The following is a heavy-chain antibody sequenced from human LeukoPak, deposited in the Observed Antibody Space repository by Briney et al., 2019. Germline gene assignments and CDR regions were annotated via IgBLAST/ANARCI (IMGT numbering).Heavy chain of an antibody. CDR1: GGTFSSYA. CDR3: ARRVYDSSDFDI. V-gene: IGHV1-69*04. CDR2: IIPILGIA. J-gene: IGHJ3*02. Sequence: SVKVSCKASGGTFSSYAISWVRQAPGQGLEWMGRIIPILGIANYAQKFQGRVTITADKSTSTAYMELSSLRSEDTAVYYCARRVYDSSDFDIWGQGTMVTVSS. D-gene: IGHD3-22*01.